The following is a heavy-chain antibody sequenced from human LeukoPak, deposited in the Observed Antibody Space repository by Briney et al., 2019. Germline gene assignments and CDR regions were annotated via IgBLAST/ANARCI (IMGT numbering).Heavy chain of an antibody. CDR1: GYSFTNYR. D-gene: IGHD4-23*01. V-gene: IGHV5-51*01. Sequence: GESPKISCKGSGYSFTNYRIGWGRQMAGKGLEGMGIIYPGDSDTRYSPSFQGQVTISADKSISTAYLQWSSLKASDTAMYYCARHPSFYGGNLDPWGQGTLVTVSS. CDR2: IYPGDSDT. CDR3: ARHPSFYGGNLDP. J-gene: IGHJ5*02.